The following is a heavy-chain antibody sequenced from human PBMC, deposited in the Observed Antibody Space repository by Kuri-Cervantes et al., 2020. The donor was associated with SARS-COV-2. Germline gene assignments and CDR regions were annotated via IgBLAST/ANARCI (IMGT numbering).Heavy chain of an antibody. D-gene: IGHD2-21*01. CDR2: ISSDGSNK. J-gene: IGHJ4*02. CDR3: ARARVGVFDF. V-gene: IGHV3-30*04. Sequence: GESLKISCAASGFTFNTCAMHWVRQAPGKGLEWVAMISSDGSNKNYADSVKGRFTISRDNSKNTLYLQINSLRTEDTAVFYCARARVGVFDFCGQGALVTVSS. CDR1: GFTFNTCA.